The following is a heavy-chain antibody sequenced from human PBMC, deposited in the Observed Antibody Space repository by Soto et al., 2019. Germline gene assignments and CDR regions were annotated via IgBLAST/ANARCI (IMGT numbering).Heavy chain of an antibody. CDR1: GGSISSSNW. CDR3: AGRAAYYYDSSPPSGDY. V-gene: IGHV4-4*02. D-gene: IGHD3-22*01. J-gene: IGHJ4*02. Sequence: SETLSLTCAVSGGSISSSNWWSWVRQPPGKGLEWIGEIYHSGSTNYNPSLKSRVTISVDKSKNQFSLKLSSVTAADTAVYYCAGRAAYYYDSSPPSGDYWGQGTLVTVS. CDR2: IYHSGST.